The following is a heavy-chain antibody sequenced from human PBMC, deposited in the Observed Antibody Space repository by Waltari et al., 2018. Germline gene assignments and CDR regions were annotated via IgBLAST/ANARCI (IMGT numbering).Heavy chain of an antibody. Sequence: QVQLVQSGAEVKKPGSSVKVSCKASGGTFSSYAISWVRQAPEQGLEWMGRIIPIFGTANYAQKFQGRVTITADKSTSTAYMELSSPRSEDTAVYYCARDLSGYDYYYYGMDVWGQGTTVTVSS. J-gene: IGHJ6*02. CDR1: GGTFSSYA. CDR2: IIPIFGTA. CDR3: ARDLSGYDYYYYGMDV. V-gene: IGHV1-69*08. D-gene: IGHD5-12*01.